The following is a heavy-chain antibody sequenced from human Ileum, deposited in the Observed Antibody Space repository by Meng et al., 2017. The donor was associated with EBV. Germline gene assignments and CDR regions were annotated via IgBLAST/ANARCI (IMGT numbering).Heavy chain of an antibody. Sequence: QVLLVGPGGGVLQPGGSLLLSCAASAFTFRSFGMPWVRQAPGKGLEWVAVIWYEGSNKFYADSVKGRFTNSRDNSKNTLYLQMNSLRPEDTAVYYCARDQGLTNDYWGQGTLVTVSS. CDR2: IWYEGSNK. CDR1: AFTFRSFG. CDR3: ARDQGLTNDY. J-gene: IGHJ4*02. V-gene: IGHV3-33*01.